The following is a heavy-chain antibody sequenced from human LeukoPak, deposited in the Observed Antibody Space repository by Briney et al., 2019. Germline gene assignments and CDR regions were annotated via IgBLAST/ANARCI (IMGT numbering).Heavy chain of an antibody. CDR3: ATDRGGYPFDY. CDR1: GFTFNTYG. Sequence: GKSLRLSCAASGFTFNTYGMHWVRQAPGKGLEWVAVIWSDGSHQTYADSVRGRFTISRDNSKSTLYLQMNSLRTEDTAAYYCATDRGGYPFDYWGQGTLVTVSS. J-gene: IGHJ4*02. V-gene: IGHV3-33*01. D-gene: IGHD1-26*01. CDR2: IWSDGSHQ.